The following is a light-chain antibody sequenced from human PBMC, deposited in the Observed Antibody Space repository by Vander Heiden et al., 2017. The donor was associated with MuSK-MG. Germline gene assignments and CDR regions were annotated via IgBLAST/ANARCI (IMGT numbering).Light chain of an antibody. CDR1: KIKSKS. V-gene: IGLV3-21*02. CDR2: NDR. Sequence: SYVLTQPPSVSVAPGQTATIACGGNKIKSKSVHWYQQKPGQAPVMVVVNDRDRPSGIPERFAGSNSGTKDTLTITRVEAGDEADDDCQVQHRSGDPVVFGGGTKLTVL. J-gene: IGLJ2*01. CDR3: QVQHRSGDPVV.